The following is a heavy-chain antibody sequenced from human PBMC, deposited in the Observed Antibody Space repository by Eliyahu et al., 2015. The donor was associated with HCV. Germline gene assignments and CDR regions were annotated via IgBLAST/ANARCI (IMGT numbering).Heavy chain of an antibody. D-gene: IGHD1-1*01. Sequence: QITLKESGPTLLKPTQTLRLTCTFSGFSLSPSGVGVGWIRQPPGKALDWLALIYWNDDARYSPSLRSRLTITKDTSKSQVVLTMTNLDPVDTGTYYCAQWAYNQGFDPWGQGTLVTVSS. CDR2: IYWNDDA. CDR1: GFSLSPSGVG. CDR3: AQWAYNQGFDP. J-gene: IGHJ5*02. V-gene: IGHV2-5*01.